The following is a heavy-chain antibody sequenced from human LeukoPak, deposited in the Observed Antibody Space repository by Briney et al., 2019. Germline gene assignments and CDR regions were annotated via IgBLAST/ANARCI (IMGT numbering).Heavy chain of an antibody. J-gene: IGHJ6*04. V-gene: IGHV4-34*01. D-gene: IGHD3-10*01. CDR1: GGSLSGYY. CDR2: INHSGST. CDR3: ARGPRHYGSGSRYYYYGMDV. Sequence: SETLSLTCAVYGGSLSGYYWSWIRQPPGKGLEWIGEINHSGSTNYNPSLKSRVTISVDTSKNQFSLKLSSVTAADTAVYYCARGPRHYGSGSRYYYYGMDVWGKGTTVTVSS.